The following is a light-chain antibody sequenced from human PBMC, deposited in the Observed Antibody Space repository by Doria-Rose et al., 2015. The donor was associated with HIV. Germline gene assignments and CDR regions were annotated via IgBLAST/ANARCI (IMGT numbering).Light chain of an antibody. CDR1: QSLLYTSKNY. V-gene: IGKV4-1*01. Sequence: DIRVTQSPESLGMSLGERATLDCKSNQSLLYTSKNYLAWYQQKPGQPPNLLIYWASTRQSGVPARFSGSGSGTDFTPTISSLEAEDVAVYYCQQYYDTPSFGPGTTVYIK. CDR2: WAS. J-gene: IGKJ3*01. CDR3: QQYYDTPS.